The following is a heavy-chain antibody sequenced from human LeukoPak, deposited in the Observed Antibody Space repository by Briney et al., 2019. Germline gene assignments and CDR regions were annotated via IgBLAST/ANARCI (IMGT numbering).Heavy chain of an antibody. Sequence: SETLSLTCAVSGGSISSSNWWSWVRQPPGKGLEWIGEINHSGSTNYNPSLKSRVTISVDTSKNQFSLKLSSVTAADTAVYYCASSYYDSSGYSFDYWGQGTLVTVSS. V-gene: IGHV4-4*02. CDR3: ASSYYDSSGYSFDY. CDR2: INHSGST. J-gene: IGHJ4*02. CDR1: GGSISSSNW. D-gene: IGHD3-22*01.